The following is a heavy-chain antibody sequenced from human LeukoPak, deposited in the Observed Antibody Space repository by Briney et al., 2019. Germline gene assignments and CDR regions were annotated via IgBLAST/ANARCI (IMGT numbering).Heavy chain of an antibody. V-gene: IGHV3-48*03. CDR1: GFTFSTYE. D-gene: IGHD5-24*01. CDR3: ARGPSRDGYPGWLDY. CDR2: ITSSGGTI. Sequence: GGSLRLSCAASGFTFSTYEMNWVRQAPGKGLGWVSYITSSGGTIYHADSVKGRFPVSRDNAKNSLYLQMNGLRAEDSAVYHCARGPSRDGYPGWLDYWGQGTLVTVSS. J-gene: IGHJ4*02.